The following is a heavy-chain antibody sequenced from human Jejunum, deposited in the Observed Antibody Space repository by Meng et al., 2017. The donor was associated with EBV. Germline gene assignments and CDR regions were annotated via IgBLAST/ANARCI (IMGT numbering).Heavy chain of an antibody. D-gene: IGHD3-22*01. CDR3: AGNGYYALEY. CDR2: IYHGGGT. V-gene: IGHV4-4*02. Sequence: QLEDAGPRLEKPSGALSLPCVVSGGSIRDHDWWSWVRQPPGKGLEWLGEIYHGGGTNYNPSLESRVTISVDKSKNQFSLKLNSVTVADTAVYYCAGNGYYALEYWGPGILVTVSS. J-gene: IGHJ4*02. CDR1: GGSIRDHDW.